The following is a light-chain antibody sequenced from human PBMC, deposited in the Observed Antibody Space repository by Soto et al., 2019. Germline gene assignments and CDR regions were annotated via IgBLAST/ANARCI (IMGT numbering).Light chain of an antibody. Sequence: QSVLTKPRSVSGSPGQSVTISCTGTSSDVGGYNYVSWYQQHPGKAPKLVIYDVSKRPSGVPDRFSGSKSGNTASLIISGLQAEDEADYYCYSYAGSYTFYVFGTGTKLTVL. V-gene: IGLV2-11*01. CDR3: YSYAGSYTFYV. CDR2: DVS. CDR1: SSDVGGYNY. J-gene: IGLJ1*01.